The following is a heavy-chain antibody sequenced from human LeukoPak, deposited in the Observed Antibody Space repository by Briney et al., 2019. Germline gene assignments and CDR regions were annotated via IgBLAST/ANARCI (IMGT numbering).Heavy chain of an antibody. V-gene: IGHV3-11*01. CDR2: ISSSGSTI. CDR1: GFTFSDYY. D-gene: IGHD3-22*01. Sequence: GGSLRLSCAASGFTFSDYYMSWIRQAPGKGLEWVSYISSSGSTIYYADSVKGRFTISRDNAKNSLYLQLNSLRAEDTAVYYCARDDYYDSSGYYPTLDYWAREPWSPSPQ. CDR3: ARDDYYDSSGYYPTLDY. J-gene: IGHJ4*02.